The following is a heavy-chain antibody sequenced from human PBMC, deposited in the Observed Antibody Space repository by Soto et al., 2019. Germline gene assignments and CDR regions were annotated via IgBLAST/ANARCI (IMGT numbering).Heavy chain of an antibody. CDR2: VYYSGST. J-gene: IGHJ4*02. CDR1: GGSVSSSSYY. V-gene: IGHV4-39*01. Sequence: PSETLSLTCTVSGGSVSSSSYYWGWVRQPPGKGLKWIGSVYYSGSTYYNPSLESRVTISVDKSKNQFPLKLMSLSAADTAVYYCGRLEELATISYYFDFWGQGALVTVSS. D-gene: IGHD1-1*01. CDR3: GRLEELATISYYFDF.